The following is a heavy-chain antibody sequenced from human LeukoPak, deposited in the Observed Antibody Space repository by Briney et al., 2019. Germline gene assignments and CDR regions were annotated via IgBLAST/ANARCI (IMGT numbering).Heavy chain of an antibody. V-gene: IGHV3-21*04. J-gene: IGHJ3*01. Sequence: GGSLRLSCAASGFTFGDYSMNWVRQAPGKGLEWVSFISSGSRSILYADSVKGRFTISRDNSKNTLYLQMKSLRAEDTAVYYCAKQDSSVYSAFDFWGQGTKVTISS. CDR1: GFTFGDYS. CDR3: AKQDSSVYSAFDF. CDR2: ISSGSRSI. D-gene: IGHD3-22*01.